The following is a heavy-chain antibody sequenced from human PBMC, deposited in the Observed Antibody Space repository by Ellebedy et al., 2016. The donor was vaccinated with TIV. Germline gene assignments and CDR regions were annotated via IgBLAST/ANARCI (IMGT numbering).Heavy chain of an antibody. CDR2: IYPYSGGT. Sequence: GESLKISCKGSGYTFSGYYMHWVRQAPGQGLEWMGWIYPYSGGTNYAPKFQGRVTMTRDTSINTAYMELSGLKSDDTAVYYCAAFPYISASSAYWGQGTLVTVSS. V-gene: IGHV1-2*02. J-gene: IGHJ4*02. D-gene: IGHD3-3*02. CDR3: AAFPYISASSAY. CDR1: GYTFSGYY.